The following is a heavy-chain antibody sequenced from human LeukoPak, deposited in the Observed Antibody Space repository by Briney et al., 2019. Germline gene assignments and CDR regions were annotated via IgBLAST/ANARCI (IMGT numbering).Heavy chain of an antibody. V-gene: IGHV3-23*01. J-gene: IGHJ4*02. Sequence: GGSLRLSCAASGLTFSSYAMSWVRQAPGKGLEWVSAISGSGGSTYYADSVKGRFTISRDNSKNTLYLQMNSLSAEDTTVYFCAKGPLIEVAGTTWDYWGQGTLVTVSS. CDR1: GLTFSSYA. CDR3: AKGPLIEVAGTTWDY. D-gene: IGHD6-19*01. CDR2: ISGSGGST.